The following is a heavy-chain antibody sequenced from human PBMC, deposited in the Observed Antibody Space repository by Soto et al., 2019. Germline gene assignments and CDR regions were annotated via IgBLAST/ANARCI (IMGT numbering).Heavy chain of an antibody. V-gene: IGHV3-23*01. CDR3: ARVLGGSGSPVDY. Sequence: LRLSCAASGFTFSSFAMSWVRQAPGKGLEWVSAIRGGGGGTYYADSVKGRFTISRDNSKNTQYLQMNSLRAEDTAVYYCARVLGGSGSPVDYWGQGTLVTVSS. D-gene: IGHD3-22*01. J-gene: IGHJ4*02. CDR1: GFTFSSFA. CDR2: IRGGGGGT.